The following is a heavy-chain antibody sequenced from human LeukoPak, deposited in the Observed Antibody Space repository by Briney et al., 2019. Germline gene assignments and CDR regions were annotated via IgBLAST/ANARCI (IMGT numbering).Heavy chain of an antibody. CDR1: GGSLSTYC. D-gene: IGHD3-16*01. J-gene: IGHJ3*02. V-gene: IGHV4-59*08. Sequence: SETLSLTCTVSGGSLSTYCWTWVRQPPGKGIELICYIYYSSSTNSHPSLESLVTISVDTSNNQFSLKLNSVTAAVTSVYYCARRTGEGAFDIWGQGTMVTVSS. CDR2: IYYSSST. CDR3: ARRTGEGAFDI.